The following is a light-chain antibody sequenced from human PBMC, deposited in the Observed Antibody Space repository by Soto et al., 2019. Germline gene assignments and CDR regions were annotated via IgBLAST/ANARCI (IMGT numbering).Light chain of an antibody. J-gene: IGKJ1*01. CDR3: QQYNNWPSWT. V-gene: IGKV3D-15*01. CDR2: GVS. Sequence: EIVLTQSPATLSLSLGERVTLSCRASQSVSNSLAWYQRKPGQPPRLLIYGVSNRATGIPARFSGSGSGTEFTLTISSLQSEDFAVYYCQQYNNWPSWTFGQGTKVDNK. CDR1: QSVSNS.